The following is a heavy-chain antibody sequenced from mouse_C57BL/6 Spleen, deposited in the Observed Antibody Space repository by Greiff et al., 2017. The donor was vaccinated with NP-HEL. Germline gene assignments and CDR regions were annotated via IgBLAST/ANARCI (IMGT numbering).Heavy chain of an antibody. CDR1: GYTFTDYE. CDR3: TRRDYYGSSYAYFDY. Sequence: VKLMESGAELVRPGASVTLSCKASGYTFTDYEMHWVKQTPVHGLEWIGAIDPETGGTAYNQKFKGKAILTADKSSSTAYMELRSLTSEDSAVYYCTRRDYYGSSYAYFDYWGQGTTLTVSS. CDR2: IDPETGGT. D-gene: IGHD1-1*01. V-gene: IGHV1-15*01. J-gene: IGHJ2*01.